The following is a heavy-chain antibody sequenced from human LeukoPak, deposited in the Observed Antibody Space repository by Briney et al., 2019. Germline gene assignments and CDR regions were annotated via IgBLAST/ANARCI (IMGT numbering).Heavy chain of an antibody. D-gene: IGHD3-22*01. CDR1: GGSISSYY. CDR2: IYYSGST. J-gene: IGHJ4*02. V-gene: IGHV4-59*12. Sequence: PSETLSLTCTVSGGSISSYYWSWIRQPPGKGLEWIGYIYYSGSTNYNPSLKSRVTMSVDTSKNQFSLKLSSVTAADTAVYYCARDGYYYDSSGYYATDYWGQGTLVTVSS. CDR3: ARDGYYYDSSGYYATDY.